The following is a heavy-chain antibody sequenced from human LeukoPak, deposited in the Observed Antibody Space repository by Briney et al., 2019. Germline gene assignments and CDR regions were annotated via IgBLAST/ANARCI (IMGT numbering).Heavy chain of an antibody. Sequence: PGGSLRLSCAASGFTFSSYAMSWVRQAPGKGLEWVSAISGSGGSTYYADSVKGRFTISRDNSKNTLYLQMNSLRAEDTAVYYCAKDPDYRAVADPRAFDIWGQGTMVTVSS. V-gene: IGHV3-23*01. J-gene: IGHJ3*02. D-gene: IGHD6-19*01. CDR1: GFTFSSYA. CDR2: ISGSGGST. CDR3: AKDPDYRAVADPRAFDI.